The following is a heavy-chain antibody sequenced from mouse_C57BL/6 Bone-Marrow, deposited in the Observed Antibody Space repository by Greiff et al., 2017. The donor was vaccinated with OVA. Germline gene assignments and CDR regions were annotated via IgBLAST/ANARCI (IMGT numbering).Heavy chain of an antibody. CDR2: ISDGGSYT. V-gene: IGHV5-4*03. J-gene: IGHJ1*03. Sequence: EVMLVESGGDLVKPGGSLKLSCAASGFTFSSYGMSWVRQTPDKRLGWVATISDGGSYTYYPDNVKGRFTISRDNAKNNLYLQMSHLKSEDTAMYYCASPYDYGGYWYFDVWGTGTTVTVSS. CDR3: ASPYDYGGYWYFDV. CDR1: GFTFSSYG. D-gene: IGHD2-4*01.